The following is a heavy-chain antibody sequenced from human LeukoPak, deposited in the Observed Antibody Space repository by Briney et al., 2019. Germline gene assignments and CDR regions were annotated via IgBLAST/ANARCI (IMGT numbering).Heavy chain of an antibody. CDR2: INHRGST. CDR1: GGSFSGYY. V-gene: IGHV4-34*01. J-gene: IGHJ4*02. Sequence: PSETLSLTCAVYGGSFSGYYWSWIRQPPGKGLEWIGEINHRGSTNYNPSLKSRVTISVDTSKNQFSLKLSSVTAADTAVYYCASASSDEQRLDVAYFDYWGQGTLVTVSS. D-gene: IGHD6-25*01. CDR3: ASASSDEQRLDVAYFDY.